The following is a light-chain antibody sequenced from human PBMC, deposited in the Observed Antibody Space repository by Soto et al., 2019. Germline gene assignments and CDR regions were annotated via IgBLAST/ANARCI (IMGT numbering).Light chain of an antibody. V-gene: IGLV2-14*01. J-gene: IGLJ3*02. Sequence: QSALTQPASVSGSPGQSITFSCTGTSSDVGGFNYVSWFRHHPGKAPKLMIYEVNNRPSGVSDRFSGSKSGNTASLTISGLQAEDEADYYCCSYTSRSSWVFGGGTKLTVL. CDR3: CSYTSRSSWV. CDR2: EVN. CDR1: SSDVGGFNY.